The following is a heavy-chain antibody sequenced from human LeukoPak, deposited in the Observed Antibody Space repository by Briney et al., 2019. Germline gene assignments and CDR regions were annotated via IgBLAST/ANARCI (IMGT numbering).Heavy chain of an antibody. Sequence: ASETLSLTCTVSGDSFSSVSYYWSWIRQPAGKGLEWIGRIYATGSTNYNPSLKSRVTISVDTSKNQFSLKLSSVTAADTAVYYCARGGLLNWFYPWGQGTLVTVSS. CDR2: IYATGST. CDR3: ARGGLLNWFYP. J-gene: IGHJ5*02. CDR1: GDSFSSVSYY. D-gene: IGHD1-26*01. V-gene: IGHV4-61*02.